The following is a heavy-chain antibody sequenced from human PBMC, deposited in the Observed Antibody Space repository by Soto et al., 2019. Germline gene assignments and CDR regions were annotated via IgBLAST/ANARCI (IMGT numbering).Heavy chain of an antibody. Sequence: GGSLRLSCAAPGFTFRNFWMHWVRQAPGKGLVWVSRINSDGSFTTYADSVRGRFTISRDNARNTVYLQMNSLRAEDTAVYYCAKDLSPLYYYYGMDVWGQGTTVTVSS. J-gene: IGHJ6*02. CDR3: AKDLSPLYYYYGMDV. V-gene: IGHV3-74*01. CDR1: GFTFRNFW. CDR2: INSDGSFT.